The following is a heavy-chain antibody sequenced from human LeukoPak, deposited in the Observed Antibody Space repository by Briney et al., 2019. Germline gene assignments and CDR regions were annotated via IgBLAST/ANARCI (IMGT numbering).Heavy chain of an antibody. J-gene: IGHJ4*02. V-gene: IGHV3-66*01. CDR3: ARDRSPAGIFDF. CDR1: GLTVSSNY. CDR2: IYSGGKT. Sequence: GGSLRLSCVASGLTVSSNYMSWVRQAPGKGLEWVSIIYSGGKTYYADSVQDRFIISRDNSKNTLYLQMNSLRAEDTAVYYCARDRSPAGIFDFRGQGTLVTVPS. D-gene: IGHD6-19*01.